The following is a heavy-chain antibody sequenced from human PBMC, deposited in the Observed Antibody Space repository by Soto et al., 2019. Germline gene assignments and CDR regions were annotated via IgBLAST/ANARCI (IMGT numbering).Heavy chain of an antibody. CDR1: GFTFSTDS. Sequence: LRLSCVGSGFTFSTDSINWVRHAPGKGLEWVSSISSRSDIYYADSVKGRFTISRDNAKNSVSLQMNSLRAEDTAVYYCAREYTAWPLAYGLDVWGQGTTVTVSS. CDR2: ISSRSDI. D-gene: IGHD2-2*02. J-gene: IGHJ6*02. V-gene: IGHV3-21*01. CDR3: AREYTAWPLAYGLDV.